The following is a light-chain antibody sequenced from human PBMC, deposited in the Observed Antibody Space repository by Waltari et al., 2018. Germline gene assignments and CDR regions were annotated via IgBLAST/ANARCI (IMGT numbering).Light chain of an antibody. CDR3: QQYYSTPPT. Sequence: ETVLTQSPATLSLSPGERATLSCRASQSIITSLAWYQQKPGQAPRPLIYDSSNRATGVPDRFSGSGSGTDFTLTISSLEPEDFAVYYCQQYYSTPPTFGGGTKVEIK. CDR1: QSIITS. CDR2: DSS. V-gene: IGKV3-11*01. J-gene: IGKJ4*01.